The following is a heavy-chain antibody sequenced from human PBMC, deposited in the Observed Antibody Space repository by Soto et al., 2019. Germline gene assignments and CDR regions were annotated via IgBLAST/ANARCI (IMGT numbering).Heavy chain of an antibody. J-gene: IGHJ6*02. CDR1: GGSIFSYY. CDR3: AGDRPDYFYGMDV. Sequence: SETLSLTCIVSGGSIFSYYWDWIRQPAGKGLEWIGRMYTTGGTISGPSLRSRVTMSVDTSKSQFSLKLSSVTAADTAVYYCAGDRPDYFYGMDVWGQGTTVTVSS. V-gene: IGHV4-4*07. CDR2: MYTTGGT. D-gene: IGHD6-6*01.